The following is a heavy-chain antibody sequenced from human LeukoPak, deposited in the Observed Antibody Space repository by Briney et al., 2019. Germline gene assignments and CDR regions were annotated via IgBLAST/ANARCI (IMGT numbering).Heavy chain of an antibody. CDR3: ARVGEGYCSSTSCSTFDY. CDR2: IYYSGST. CDR1: GGSISSGDYY. D-gene: IGHD2-2*01. Sequence: SETLSLTCTVSGGSISSGDYYWSWIRQPPGKGLEWIGYIYYSGSTYYNPSLKSRVTISVDTSKNQFSLKLSSVTAADTAVYYCARVGEGYCSSTSCSTFDYWGQGTLVTVSS. J-gene: IGHJ4*02. V-gene: IGHV4-30-4*08.